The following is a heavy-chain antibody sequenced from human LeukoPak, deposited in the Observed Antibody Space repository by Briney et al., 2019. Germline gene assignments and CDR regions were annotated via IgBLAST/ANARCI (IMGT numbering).Heavy chain of an antibody. V-gene: IGHV3-74*01. D-gene: IGHD3-22*01. CDR3: ARDYYDSSGYYLDY. CDR2: INPDDKST. CDR1: GFTFSKYW. J-gene: IGHJ4*02. Sequence: GGSLRLSCAASGFTFSKYWLHWVRQPPGRGLFCPPRINPDDKSTSYADSVKGRFTISIDDAKETLFLQMNSLTAEDTAVYYCARDYYDSSGYYLDYWGQGTLVTVSS.